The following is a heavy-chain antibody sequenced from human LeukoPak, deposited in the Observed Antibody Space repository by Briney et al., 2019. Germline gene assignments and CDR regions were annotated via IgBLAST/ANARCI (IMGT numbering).Heavy chain of an antibody. Sequence: GGSLRLSCAASGFTFSSYSMNWVRQAPGKGLEWVSSISSSSSNIYYADSVKGRFTISRDNAKNSLYLQMNSLRAEDTVAYYCARDSIASSKPSDYWGQGTLVTVSS. CDR3: ARDSIASSKPSDY. CDR1: GFTFSSYS. CDR2: ISSSSSNI. D-gene: IGHD6-6*01. V-gene: IGHV3-21*01. J-gene: IGHJ4*02.